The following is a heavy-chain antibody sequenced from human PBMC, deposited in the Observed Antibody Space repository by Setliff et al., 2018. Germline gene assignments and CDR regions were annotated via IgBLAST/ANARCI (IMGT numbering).Heavy chain of an antibody. CDR2: IYYSGST. V-gene: IGHV4-59*01. CDR1: GGSFSGYY. Sequence: SETLSLTCAVYGGSFSGYYWSWIRQPPGKRLEWIGYIYYSGSTNYNPSLESRVTISVDTSKNQFSLRLNSATAADTAVYYCARLRGAFDYWGQGTLVTVSS. CDR3: ARLRGAFDY. J-gene: IGHJ4*02. D-gene: IGHD3-16*01.